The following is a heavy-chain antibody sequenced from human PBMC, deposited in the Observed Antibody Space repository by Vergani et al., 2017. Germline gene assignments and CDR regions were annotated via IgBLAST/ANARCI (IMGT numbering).Heavy chain of an antibody. Sequence: EVQLVESGGGLVQPGGSLKLSCAASGFTFSGSAMHWVRQASGKGLEWVGRIRSKANSYATAYAASVKGRFTISRDNSKNTLYLQMNSLRAEDTAVYYCAKVLSGIAAAGPPYFDYWGQGTLVTVSS. CDR3: AKVLSGIAAAGPPYFDY. CDR1: GFTFSGSA. J-gene: IGHJ4*02. V-gene: IGHV3-73*02. D-gene: IGHD6-13*01. CDR2: IRSKANSYAT.